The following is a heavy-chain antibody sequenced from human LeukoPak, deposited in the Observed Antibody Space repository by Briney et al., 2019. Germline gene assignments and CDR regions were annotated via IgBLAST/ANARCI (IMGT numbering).Heavy chain of an antibody. CDR3: ARGYSSSWYFNWFDP. CDR2: IYHSGTT. D-gene: IGHD6-13*01. V-gene: IGHV4-39*07. Sequence: PSETLSLTCTVSGASISSSSYFWGWLRQPPGNGLEWIGRIYHSGTTYYNPSLKSRVTISVDTSKNQFSLKLTSVTAADTAVYYCARGYSSSWYFNWFDPWGQGTLVTVSS. J-gene: IGHJ5*02. CDR1: GASISSSSYF.